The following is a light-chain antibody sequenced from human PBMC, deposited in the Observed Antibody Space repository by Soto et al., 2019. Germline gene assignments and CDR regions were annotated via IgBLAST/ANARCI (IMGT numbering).Light chain of an antibody. J-gene: IGKJ4*01. CDR1: QSVSSY. V-gene: IGKV3-11*01. CDR3: LQRSNWLT. CDR2: GAS. Sequence: EIVLTQSPATLSLSPGVRATLSCRASQSVSSYLAWYQQKPGQAPRLLIYGASNRATGIPARFSGSGSGTDFTLTISSLEPEDSAVYYCLQRSNWLTFGGGTKVDI.